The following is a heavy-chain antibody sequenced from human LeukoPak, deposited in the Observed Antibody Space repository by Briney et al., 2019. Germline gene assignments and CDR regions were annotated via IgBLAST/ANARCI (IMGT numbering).Heavy chain of an antibody. Sequence: SETLSLTCAVYGGSFSGYYWSWIRQPPGKGLEWIGEINHSGSTNYNPSLKSRVTVSVDTSKNQFSLKLSSVTAADTAVYYCARRSYYDSSGYGYYFDYWGQGTLVTVSS. CDR1: GGSFSGYY. V-gene: IGHV4-34*01. CDR2: INHSGST. CDR3: ARRSYYDSSGYGYYFDY. D-gene: IGHD3-22*01. J-gene: IGHJ4*02.